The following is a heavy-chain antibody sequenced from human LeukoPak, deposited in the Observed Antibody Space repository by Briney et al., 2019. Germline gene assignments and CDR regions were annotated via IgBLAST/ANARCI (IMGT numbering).Heavy chain of an antibody. CDR2: IIPIFGTA. D-gene: IGHD3-10*01. J-gene: IGHJ4*02. CDR3: ASYYYGSGSYNYFDY. CDR1: GGTFSSYA. Sequence: SVKVSCKASGGTFSSYAISWVRQAPGQGLEWMGGIIPIFGTANYAQKFQGRVTITADESTSTAYMELSSLRSEDTAVYYCASYYYGSGSYNYFDYWGQGALVTVSS. V-gene: IGHV1-69*13.